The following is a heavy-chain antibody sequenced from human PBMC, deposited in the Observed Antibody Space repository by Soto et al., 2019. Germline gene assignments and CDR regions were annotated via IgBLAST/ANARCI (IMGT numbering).Heavy chain of an antibody. CDR1: GFTFSSYE. CDR3: ARETLTLFRGVRDNVYYGMDV. J-gene: IGHJ6*02. CDR2: IGTSETIR. Sequence: EVQLEESGGGLVQPGGSLRLSCAASGFTFSSYEMNWVRQVPGKGLQWVSYIGTSETIRYYADSVKGRFTISRDNAKNSLYLQMNSLRAEDTSIYYCARETLTLFRGVRDNVYYGMDVWGPGINDIVAS. V-gene: IGHV3-48*03. D-gene: IGHD3-3*01.